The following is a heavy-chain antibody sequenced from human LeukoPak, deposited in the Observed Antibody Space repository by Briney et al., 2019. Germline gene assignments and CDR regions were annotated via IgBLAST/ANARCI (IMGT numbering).Heavy chain of an antibody. D-gene: IGHD2-21*02. CDR2: INHSGST. V-gene: IGHV4-34*01. Sequence: SETLSLTCAVYGGSFSGYYWSWIRQPPGKGLEWIGEINHSGSTNYNPSLKSRVTISVDTSKNQFSLKLSSVTAADTAVYYCARHDCGGDCYSLGWFDPWGQGTLVTVSS. J-gene: IGHJ5*02. CDR1: GGSFSGYY. CDR3: ARHDCGGDCYSLGWFDP.